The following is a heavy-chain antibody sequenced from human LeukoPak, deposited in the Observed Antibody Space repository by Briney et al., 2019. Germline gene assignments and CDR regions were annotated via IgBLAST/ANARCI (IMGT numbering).Heavy chain of an antibody. D-gene: IGHD1-1*01. CDR2: IKEDGSEK. Sequence: GGSLRLSCAASGFTFSGSWLSWVRQAPGKGLEWVANIKEDGSEKYYVDSVRGRFSISRDNAKNSLYLQMNSLRAEDTAVYYCVRDGRPLDYWGQGTLVTVSS. CDR3: VRDGRPLDY. J-gene: IGHJ4*02. CDR1: GFTFSGSW. V-gene: IGHV3-7*01.